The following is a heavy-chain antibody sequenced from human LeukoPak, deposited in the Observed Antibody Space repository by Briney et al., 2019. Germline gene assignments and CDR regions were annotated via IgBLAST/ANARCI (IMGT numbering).Heavy chain of an antibody. V-gene: IGHV3-48*03. CDR1: EFSVGSNY. CDR3: ARGYGSGSSHIDY. J-gene: IGHJ4*02. D-gene: IGHD3-10*01. Sequence: GGSLRLSCAASEFSVGSNYMTWVRQAPGKGLEWVSYISSSGTTTYYAASVKGQFTISRDSAKNSLYLQMNSLRAEDTAVYYCARGYGSGSSHIDYWGQGTLVTVSS. CDR2: ISSSGTTT.